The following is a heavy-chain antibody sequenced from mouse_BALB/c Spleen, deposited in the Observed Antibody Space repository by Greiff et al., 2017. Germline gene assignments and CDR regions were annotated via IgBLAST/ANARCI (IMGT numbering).Heavy chain of an antibody. Sequence: DVQLQESGPGLVKPSQSLSLTCSVTGYSITSGYYWNWIRQFPGNKLEWMGYISYDGSNNYNPSLKNRISITRDTSKNQFFLKLNSVTTEDTATYYCAVDSSGYAMDDWGQGTSVTVSS. CDR2: ISYDGSN. CDR1: GYSITSGYY. V-gene: IGHV3-6*02. CDR3: AVDSSGYAMDD. D-gene: IGHD3-1*01. J-gene: IGHJ4*01.